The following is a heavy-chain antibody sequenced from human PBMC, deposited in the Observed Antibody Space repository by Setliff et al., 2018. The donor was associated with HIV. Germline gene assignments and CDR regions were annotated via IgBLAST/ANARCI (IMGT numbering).Heavy chain of an antibody. Sequence: SETLSLTCTVSDGSISSHYWSWIRQPPGKGLEWIGYSFYSGSTNYNPSLKSRVTISIDTSKNQFSLSLTSVTAADTAIYYCARGIVPPTRQGYYYMDVWGKGTTVTVSS. CDR1: DGSISSHY. CDR2: SFYSGST. J-gene: IGHJ6*03. D-gene: IGHD2-21*01. CDR3: ARGIVPPTRQGYYYMDV. V-gene: IGHV4-59*11.